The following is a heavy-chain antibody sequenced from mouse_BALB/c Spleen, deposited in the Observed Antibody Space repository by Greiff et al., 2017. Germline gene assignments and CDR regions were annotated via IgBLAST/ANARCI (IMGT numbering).Heavy chain of an antibody. V-gene: IGHV2-9*02. Sequence: VKLVESGPGLVAPSQSLSITCTVSGFSLTSYGVHWVRQPPGKGLEWLGVIWAGGSTNYNSALMSRLSISKDNSKSQVFLKMNSLQTDDTAMYYCTRAHYYGSSYSYAMDYWGQGTSVTVSS. CDR2: IWAGGST. CDR3: TRAHYYGSSYSYAMDY. J-gene: IGHJ4*01. CDR1: GFSLTSYG. D-gene: IGHD1-1*01.